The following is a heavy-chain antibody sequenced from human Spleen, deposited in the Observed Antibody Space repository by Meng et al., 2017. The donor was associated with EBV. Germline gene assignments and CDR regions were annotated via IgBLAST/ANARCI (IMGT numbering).Heavy chain of an antibody. CDR2: IYHSGRT. CDR1: GGSSSGYYW. CDR3: ARGRGGYYIFDY. J-gene: IGHJ4*02. Sequence: VQRQGAVPGLGKPSGTRSLTCTVPGGSSSGYYWYSWVRQPPGKGREWIGEIYHSGRTNYNPSLKSRATISADKSETQFSLNLKSVTAADTAVYYCARGRGGYYIFDYWGQGTLVTVSS. D-gene: IGHD3-22*01. V-gene: IGHV4-4*02.